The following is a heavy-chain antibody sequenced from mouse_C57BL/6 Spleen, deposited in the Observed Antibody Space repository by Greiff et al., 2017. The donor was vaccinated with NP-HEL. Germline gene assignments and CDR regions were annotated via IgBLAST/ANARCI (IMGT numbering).Heavy chain of an antibody. V-gene: IGHV1-55*01. Sequence: QVQLQQPGAELVKPGASVKMSCKASGYTFTSYWITWVKQRPGQGLEWIGDIYPGNGSTNYNEKFKSKATLTVDTSSSTAYMQLSSLTSEDSAVYYCAREKGDISGVAWFAYWGQGTLVTVSA. CDR1: GYTFTSYW. CDR3: AREKGDISGVAWFAY. J-gene: IGHJ3*01. CDR2: IYPGNGST. D-gene: IGHD3-2*02.